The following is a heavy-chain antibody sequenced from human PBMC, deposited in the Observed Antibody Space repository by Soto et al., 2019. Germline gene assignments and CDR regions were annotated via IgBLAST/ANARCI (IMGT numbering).Heavy chain of an antibody. Sequence: PVGSLRLSCAASGFTFSSYAMSWVRQAPGKGLEWVSAISGSGGSTYYADSVKGRFTISRDNSKNTLYLQMNSLRAEDTAVYYCAKGGRGYSYGYDYWGQGTLVTVSS. D-gene: IGHD5-18*01. CDR3: AKGGRGYSYGYDY. CDR2: ISGSGGST. CDR1: GFTFSSYA. J-gene: IGHJ4*02. V-gene: IGHV3-23*01.